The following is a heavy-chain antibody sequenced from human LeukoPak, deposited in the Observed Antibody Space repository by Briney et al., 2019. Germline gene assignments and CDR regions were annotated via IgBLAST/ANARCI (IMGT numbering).Heavy chain of an antibody. CDR3: AREAILGVVPV. CDR2: ISSSSGYI. CDR1: GFTFSSYS. D-gene: IGHD2-15*01. V-gene: IGHV3-21*01. Sequence: GGSLRLSCAASGFTFSSYSMNWVRQAPGKGLEWVSSISSSSGYIYYADSVKGRFTISRDNAKNSLYLQMNSLRAEDTAVYYCAREAILGVVPVWGQGTLVTVSS. J-gene: IGHJ4*02.